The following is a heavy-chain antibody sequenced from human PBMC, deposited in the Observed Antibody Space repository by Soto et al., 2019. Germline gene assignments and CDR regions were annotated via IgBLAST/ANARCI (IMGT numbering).Heavy chain of an antibody. CDR2: ITASGYSA. CDR1: GLAFSKYA. Sequence: VGSLRLSCAASGLAFSKYAMTWVRQAPGKGLEWVSIITASGYSAYYGGAVRGRFTTSRDNSRSTLYLQMNGLRADDTAVYYCAKGDLLWDPFDFWGQGTLVTVSS. V-gene: IGHV3-23*01. D-gene: IGHD3-10*01. CDR3: AKGDLLWDPFDF. J-gene: IGHJ4*02.